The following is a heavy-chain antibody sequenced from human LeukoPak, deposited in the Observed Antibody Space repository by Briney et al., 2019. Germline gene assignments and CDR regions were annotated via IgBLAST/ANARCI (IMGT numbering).Heavy chain of an antibody. D-gene: IGHD3-10*01. V-gene: IGHV4-39*07. CDR1: GGSISSSSYY. CDR3: ARGVTMVRGGERFDY. Sequence: PSETLSLTCTVSGGSISSSSYYWGWIRQPPGKGLEWIGSIYYSGSTYYNPSLKSRVTISVDTSKNQFSLKLSSVTAADTAVYYCARGVTMVRGGERFDYWGQGTLVTVSS. J-gene: IGHJ4*02. CDR2: IYYSGST.